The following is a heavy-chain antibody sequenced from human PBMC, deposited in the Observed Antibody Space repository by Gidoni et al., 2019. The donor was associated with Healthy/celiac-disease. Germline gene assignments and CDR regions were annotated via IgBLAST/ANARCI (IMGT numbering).Heavy chain of an antibody. CDR2: LWYDGSNT. V-gene: IGHV3-33*01. CDR3: ARGPFGDAYYYYGMDV. Sequence: QVQLGESGGGVVQPGRSVRLSWAASGCTVGSYGSHWVRPAPGKGLEWVAVLWYDGSNTYSADSVKGRFTISRDNSKNSLYLQMTSLRAEDTAVYYCARGPFGDAYYYYGMDVWGQGTTVTVSS. J-gene: IGHJ6*02. D-gene: IGHD3-10*01. CDR1: GCTVGSYG.